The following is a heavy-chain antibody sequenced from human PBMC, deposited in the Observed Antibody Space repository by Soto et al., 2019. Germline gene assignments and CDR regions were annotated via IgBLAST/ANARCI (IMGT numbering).Heavy chain of an antibody. Sequence: ESGGGLVKPGGSLRLSCAASGFSFISYSMNWVRQAPGKGLEWVSSINEDSSYIYYAHSLRGRFTISRDNAKDSLYLQMNSLRVEDTAVYYCVRDFGWYFRSGYMDVWGDGATVTVSS. CDR1: GFSFISYS. V-gene: IGHV3-21*01. CDR3: VRDFGWYFRSGYMDV. J-gene: IGHJ6*03. CDR2: INEDSSYI. D-gene: IGHD3-3*01.